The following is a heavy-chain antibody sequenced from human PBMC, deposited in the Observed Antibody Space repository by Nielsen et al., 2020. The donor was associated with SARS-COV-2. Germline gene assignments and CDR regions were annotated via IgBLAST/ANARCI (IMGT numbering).Heavy chain of an antibody. CDR2: ISSSGSTI. V-gene: IGHV3-48*03. CDR3: ARAGYSSGWEYFDY. CDR1: GFTFSSYE. J-gene: IGHJ4*02. Sequence: GESLKISCAASGFTFSSYEMNWVRQAPEKGLEWVSYISSSGSTIYYADSVKGRFTISRDNAKNSLYLQMNSLRAEDTAVYYCARAGYSSGWEYFDYWGQGTLVTVSS. D-gene: IGHD6-19*01.